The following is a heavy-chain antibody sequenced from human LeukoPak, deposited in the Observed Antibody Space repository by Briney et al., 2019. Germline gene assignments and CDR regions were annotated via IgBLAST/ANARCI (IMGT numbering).Heavy chain of an antibody. CDR3: ARDSRIQLSPGVFDY. Sequence: SETLSLTCTVSGDSISIYFWSWVRQPAGKGLEWVGRVYTSGSTNYNPSLKNRVTMSIDTSKNQFSLKLTSVTAADTAVYYCARDSRIQLSPGVFDYWGQGTLVTVSS. CDR1: GDSISIYF. D-gene: IGHD5-18*01. CDR2: VYTSGST. V-gene: IGHV4-4*07. J-gene: IGHJ4*02.